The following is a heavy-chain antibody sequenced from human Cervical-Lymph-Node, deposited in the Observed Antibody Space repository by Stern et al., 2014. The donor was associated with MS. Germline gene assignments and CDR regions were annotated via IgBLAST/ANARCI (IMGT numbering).Heavy chain of an antibody. V-gene: IGHV1-69*01. J-gene: IGHJ5*02. D-gene: IGHD6-13*01. Sequence: VQLVESGGEVTQPGTSVKVSCKASGGTFSKFPSSWVRQAPGQGLEWMGGIFPVLGTTSYSQEIRGMVTITADVSTSTVYMELSSLRSDDTAVYYCALSAETSDRWYSLGYDLWGQGTLVTVSS. CDR3: ALSAETSDRWYSLGYDL. CDR1: GGTFSKFP. CDR2: IFPVLGTT.